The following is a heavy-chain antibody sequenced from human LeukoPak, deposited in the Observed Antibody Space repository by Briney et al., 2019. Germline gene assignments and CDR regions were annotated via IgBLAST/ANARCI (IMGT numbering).Heavy chain of an antibody. CDR2: IIPILGTA. V-gene: IGHV1-69*05. Sequence: ASVKVSCKASGGTFSSYAISWVRQAPGQGLEWMGGIIPILGTANYAQKFQGRVTITTDESTSTAYMELGSLRSEDTAVYCCARADYYVSGYPVINYMDVWGKGTTVTVSS. CDR3: ARADYYVSGYPVINYMDV. CDR1: GGTFSSYA. D-gene: IGHD3-10*01. J-gene: IGHJ6*03.